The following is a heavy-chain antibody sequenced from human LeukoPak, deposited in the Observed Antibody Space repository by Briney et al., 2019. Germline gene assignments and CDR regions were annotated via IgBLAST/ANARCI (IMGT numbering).Heavy chain of an antibody. J-gene: IGHJ4*02. D-gene: IGHD1-26*01. CDR1: GFTFSDYY. CDR2: INHSGST. Sequence: PGGSLRLSCAASGFTFSDYYMSWICQPPGKGLGWVGEINHSGSTNYNPSLKSRVTISVDTSKNQFSLKLSSVTAADTAVYYCARGRNKWELRPEGGDYWGQGTLVTVSS. CDR3: ARGRNKWELRPEGGDY. V-gene: IGHV4-34*01.